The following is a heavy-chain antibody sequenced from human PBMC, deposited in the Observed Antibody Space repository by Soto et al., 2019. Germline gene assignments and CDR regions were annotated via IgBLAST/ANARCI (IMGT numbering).Heavy chain of an antibody. Sequence: PGGSLRLSCAASGFTFSSYGMRWVRQAPGKGLEWVAVISYDGSNKYYADSVKGRFTISRDNSKNTLYLQMNSLRAEDTAVYYCAKDRGSSSDAGYYYYGMDVWGQGTTVTVSS. D-gene: IGHD6-6*01. V-gene: IGHV3-30*18. CDR3: AKDRGSSSDAGYYYYGMDV. J-gene: IGHJ6*02. CDR1: GFTFSSYG. CDR2: ISYDGSNK.